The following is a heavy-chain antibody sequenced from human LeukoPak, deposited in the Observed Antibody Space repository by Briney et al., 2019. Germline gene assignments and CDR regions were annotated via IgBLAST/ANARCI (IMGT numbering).Heavy chain of an antibody. J-gene: IGHJ4*02. Sequence: AGGSLRLSCAASGFTFRSSGMHWVRQTPGKGLEWVAFIWYDGNEIYYADSVKGRFTISRDNSENTLYLQMNSLRGDDTAVYYCAKDGGSSGCFDYWGQGTLVTVSS. V-gene: IGHV3-30*02. CDR1: GFTFRSSG. D-gene: IGHD6-19*01. CDR3: AKDGGSSGCFDY. CDR2: IWYDGNEI.